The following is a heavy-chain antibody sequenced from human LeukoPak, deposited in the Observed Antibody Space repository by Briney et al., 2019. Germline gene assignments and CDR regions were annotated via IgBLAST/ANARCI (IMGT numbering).Heavy chain of an antibody. CDR3: VRQPPGVYDTTQNWFDP. CDR2: IAPSDSYT. J-gene: IGHJ5*02. D-gene: IGHD3-22*01. CDR1: GYSFPSYW. V-gene: IGHV5-10-1*01. Sequence: GESLKISCKVSGYSFPSYWITWVRPMPGKGLEWMGRIAPSDSYTNYSPSFEGHVAFSVDKSISTVYLQWSSLKASDTAVYYCVRQPPGVYDTTQNWFDPWGQGTLVTVSS.